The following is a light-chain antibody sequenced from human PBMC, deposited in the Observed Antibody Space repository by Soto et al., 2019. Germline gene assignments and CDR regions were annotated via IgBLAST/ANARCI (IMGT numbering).Light chain of an antibody. Sequence: DIQMTQSPSSLSASVGDRVTITCRAIQSISSYLSCYQQKPGKAPKLLIYAAFSLQSGVPSRFSGSGSGTDFTLTISSLQPEDFATYYCQQSYSTAVTFGQGTRLEI. CDR2: AAF. J-gene: IGKJ5*01. CDR3: QQSYSTAVT. V-gene: IGKV1-39*01. CDR1: QSISSY.